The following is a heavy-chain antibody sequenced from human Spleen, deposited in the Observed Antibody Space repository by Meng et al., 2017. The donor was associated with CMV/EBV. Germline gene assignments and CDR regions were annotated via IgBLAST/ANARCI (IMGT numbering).Heavy chain of an antibody. V-gene: IGHV4-59*11. CDR3: ARDRGSGWYYFDY. J-gene: IGHJ4*02. D-gene: IGHD6-19*01. CDR2: IHNSGIT. CDR1: GGSISSHY. Sequence: SETLSLTCTVSGGSISSHYWSWIRQPPGKGLEWIGYIHNSGITNYNPSLRSRVTISLDTSKNQFSLKLSSVTAADTAMYYCARDRGSGWYYFDYWGQGTLVTVSS.